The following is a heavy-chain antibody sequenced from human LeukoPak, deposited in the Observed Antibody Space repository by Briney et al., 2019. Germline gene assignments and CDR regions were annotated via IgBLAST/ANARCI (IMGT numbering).Heavy chain of an antibody. CDR2: INHSGST. J-gene: IGHJ5*02. CDR1: GGSISSSSYY. D-gene: IGHD3-10*01. Sequence: PSETLSLTCTVSGGSISSSSYYWGWIRQPPGKGLEWIGEINHSGSTNYNPSLKSRVTISVDTSKNQFSLKLSSVTAADTAVYYCARHRITWFGDNWFDPWGQGTLVTVSS. CDR3: ARHRITWFGDNWFDP. V-gene: IGHV4-39*01.